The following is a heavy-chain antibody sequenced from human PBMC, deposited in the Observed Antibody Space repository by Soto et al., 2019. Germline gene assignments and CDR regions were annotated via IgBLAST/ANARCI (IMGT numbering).Heavy chain of an antibody. Sequence: QLQLQESGPGLVKPSETLSLTCTVSGGSISSSSYYWGWIRQPPGKGLEWIGSIYYSGSTYYNPSLKSRVTISVDTYTTQFSLKLSSVTAADTAVYYCARHFAYCTNGVCYPYGMDVWGQGTTVTVSS. J-gene: IGHJ6*02. CDR3: ARHFAYCTNGVCYPYGMDV. CDR2: IYYSGST. D-gene: IGHD2-8*01. V-gene: IGHV4-39*01. CDR1: GGSISSSSYY.